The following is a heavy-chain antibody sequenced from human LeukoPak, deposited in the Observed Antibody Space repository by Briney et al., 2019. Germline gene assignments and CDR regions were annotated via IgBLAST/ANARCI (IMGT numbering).Heavy chain of an antibody. CDR2: IKTTSEGGET. CDR1: AFSLSNVW. D-gene: IGHD3-3*01. V-gene: IGHV3-15*01. CDR3: TTFADFCSLYTFDY. Sequence: GGSLRLSCAASAFSLSNVWMSCVRQEPGEGVEWLGRIKTTSEGGETDYAAPVKDRFTISRDASQNALFLQMSSLKTEDTAVYYCTTFADFCSLYTFDYWGQGTLVTVSS. J-gene: IGHJ4*02.